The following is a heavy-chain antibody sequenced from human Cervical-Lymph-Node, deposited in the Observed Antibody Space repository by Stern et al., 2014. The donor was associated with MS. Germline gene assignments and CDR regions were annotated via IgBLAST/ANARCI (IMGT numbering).Heavy chain of an antibody. D-gene: IGHD4-11*01. CDR2: ISSYNGNT. Sequence: QDQLVQSGPEVRQPGASVRVSCKASGYTFTTPNYGIAWVREAPGRGLECIGWISSYNGNTVYAQKLQDRVTMTTDTSTSTAYMELRSLRSYDTAFYYCARERVRDFNDYHFDSWGQGTLVTVSS. V-gene: IGHV1-18*01. J-gene: IGHJ4*02. CDR1: GYTFTTPNYG. CDR3: ARERVRDFNDYHFDS.